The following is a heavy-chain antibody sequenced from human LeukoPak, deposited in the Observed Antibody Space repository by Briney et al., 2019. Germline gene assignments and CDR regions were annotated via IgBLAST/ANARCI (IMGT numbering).Heavy chain of an antibody. Sequence: GGSLRLSCAASGFTFSDYYMSWIRQAPGKGLEWVSYISSSSSVTNYADSVKGRFTISRDNAKNSLFLHMNGLRAEDTAVYYCTRDRRRAMFRGVEGVDYWGQGTLVTVSS. CDR3: TRDRRRAMFRGVEGVDY. D-gene: IGHD3-10*01. V-gene: IGHV3-11*06. J-gene: IGHJ4*02. CDR2: ISSSSSVT. CDR1: GFTFSDYY.